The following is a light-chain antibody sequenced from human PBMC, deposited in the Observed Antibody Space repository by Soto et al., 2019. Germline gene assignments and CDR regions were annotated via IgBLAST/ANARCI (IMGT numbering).Light chain of an antibody. J-gene: IGKJ1*01. Sequence: EIVLTQSPGTLSLSPGEGATLSCRASQSVSSSYLAWYQQKPGQAPRLLIYGASSRATGIPDRFSGSGSGTDFTLTISRLDPEDFAVYYCHQYDNSPWTFGQGTKVDIK. CDR2: GAS. CDR3: HQYDNSPWT. V-gene: IGKV3-20*01. CDR1: QSVSSSY.